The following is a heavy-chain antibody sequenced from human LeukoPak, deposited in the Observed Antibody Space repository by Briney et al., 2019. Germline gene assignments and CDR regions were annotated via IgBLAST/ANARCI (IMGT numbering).Heavy chain of an antibody. D-gene: IGHD3-22*01. Sequence: PGGSLRLSCAASGFTFSSYSMNWVRQAPGKGLEWVSSISSSSSYIYYADSVKGRFTISRDNAKNTLYLQMNSLRAEDTAVYYCARDQGYYYDSSGYLAAGMDVWGQGTTVTVSS. CDR2: ISSSSSYI. V-gene: IGHV3-21*04. CDR1: GFTFSSYS. CDR3: ARDQGYYYDSSGYLAAGMDV. J-gene: IGHJ6*02.